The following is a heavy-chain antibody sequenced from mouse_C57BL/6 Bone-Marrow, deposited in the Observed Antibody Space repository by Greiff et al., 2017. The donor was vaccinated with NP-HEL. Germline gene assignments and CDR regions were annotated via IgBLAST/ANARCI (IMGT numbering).Heavy chain of an antibody. CDR2: IYPGSGST. D-gene: IGHD2-1*01. CDR1: GYTFTSYW. V-gene: IGHV1-55*01. Sequence: QVQLQQSGAELVKPGASVKMSCKASGYTFTSYWITWVKQRPGQGLEWIGDIYPGSGSTNYNEKFKSKATLTVDTSSSTAYMQLSSLTSEDSAVYYCARGGNYRAWFAYWGQGTLVTVSA. CDR3: ARGGNYRAWFAY. J-gene: IGHJ3*01.